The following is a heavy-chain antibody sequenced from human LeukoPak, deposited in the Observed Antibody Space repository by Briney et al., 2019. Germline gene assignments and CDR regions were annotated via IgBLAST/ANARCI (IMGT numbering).Heavy chain of an antibody. D-gene: IGHD3-10*01. CDR1: GGTFSSYA. J-gene: IGHJ4*02. CDR3: ARDSGLWFGEIISLFGDGDY. V-gene: IGHV1-18*01. CDR2: ISAYNGNT. Sequence: GASVKVSCKASGGTFSSYAISWVRQAPGQGLEWMGWISAYNGNTNYAQKLQGRVTMTTDTSTSTAYMELRSLRSDDTAVYYCARDSGLWFGEIISLFGDGDYWGQGTLVTVSS.